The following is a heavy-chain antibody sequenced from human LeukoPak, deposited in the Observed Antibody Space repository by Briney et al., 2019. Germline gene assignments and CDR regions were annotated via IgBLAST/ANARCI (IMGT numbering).Heavy chain of an antibody. CDR1: GGSISSYY. CDR2: IYYSGST. V-gene: IGHV4-59*01. Sequence: SETLSLTCTVSGGSISSYYWSWIRQPPGKGLEWIGYIYYSGSTNYNPSLKSRVTISVDTSKNQFSLKLSSVTAADTAVYYCARDQYTSFWFYYWGQGTLVTVSS. J-gene: IGHJ4*02. D-gene: IGHD2-2*01. CDR3: ARDQYTSFWFYY.